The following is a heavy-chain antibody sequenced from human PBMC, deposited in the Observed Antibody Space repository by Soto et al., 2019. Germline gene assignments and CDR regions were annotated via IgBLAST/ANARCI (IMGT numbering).Heavy chain of an antibody. CDR3: ARVVPAATWDPDAFDI. D-gene: IGHD2-2*01. J-gene: IGHJ3*02. CDR1: GGSISSSSYY. V-gene: IGHV4-39*01. CDR2: IYYSGST. Sequence: SETLSLTCTVSGGSISSSSYYWGWIRQPPGKGLEWIGSIYYSGSTYYNPSLKSRVTISVDTSKNQFSLKLSSVTAADTAVYYCARVVPAATWDPDAFDIWGQGTMVTVSS.